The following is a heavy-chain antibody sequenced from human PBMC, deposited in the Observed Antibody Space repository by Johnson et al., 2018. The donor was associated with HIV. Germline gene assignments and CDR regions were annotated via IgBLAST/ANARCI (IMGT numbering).Heavy chain of an antibody. CDR2: IYSGGST. Sequence: VQLVESGGGLIQPGGSLRLSCAASGFTVSSNYMSWVRQAPGKGLVWVSIIYSGGSTYYADSVRGRFTISRDNSKNTLYLQMTSLRAEDTAVYYCVRGLRWFGERREAFDIGGQGTMVTVAA. CDR1: GFTVSSNY. D-gene: IGHD3-10*01. J-gene: IGHJ3*02. V-gene: IGHV3-53*01. CDR3: VRGLRWFGERREAFDI.